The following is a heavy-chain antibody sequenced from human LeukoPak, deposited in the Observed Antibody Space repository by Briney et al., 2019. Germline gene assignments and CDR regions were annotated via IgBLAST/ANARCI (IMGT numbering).Heavy chain of an antibody. Sequence: SETLSLTCAVYGGSFSGYYWSWIRQPPGKGLEWIGEINHSGSTNYNPSLKSRVTISVDTSKNQFSLKLSSVTAADTAVYYCARINLPRRYYYDSSGYYWDYWGQGTLVTVSS. CDR3: ARINLPRRYYYDSSGYYWDY. V-gene: IGHV4-34*01. J-gene: IGHJ4*02. CDR2: INHSGST. CDR1: GGSFSGYY. D-gene: IGHD3-22*01.